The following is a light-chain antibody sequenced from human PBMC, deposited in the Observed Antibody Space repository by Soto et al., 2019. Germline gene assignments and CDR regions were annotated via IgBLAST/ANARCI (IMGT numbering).Light chain of an antibody. CDR2: NNN. Sequence: QLVLTQPPSASGTPGQRVTLSCSGSSSNIETNTVDWYQHLPGTAPKVLIFNNNQRPSGVPDRFSGSKSGTSASLAISGLQSEDEAHYYCAVWDDSLSGMIFGGGTQLTVL. CDR3: AVWDDSLSGMI. J-gene: IGLJ2*01. V-gene: IGLV1-44*01. CDR1: SSNIETNT.